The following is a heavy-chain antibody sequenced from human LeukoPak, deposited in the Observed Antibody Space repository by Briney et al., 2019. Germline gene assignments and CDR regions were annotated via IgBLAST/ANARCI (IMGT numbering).Heavy chain of an antibody. V-gene: IGHV3-73*01. CDR1: GFTFSGSA. CDR2: IRSKANSYAT. D-gene: IGHD3-10*01. Sequence: GGSLRLSCAASGFTFSGSAMHWVRQASGKGLEWVGRIRSKANSYATAYAASGKGRFTISRDDSKNTAYLQMNSLKTEDTAVYYCTGPSGSYSPDYYYYGMDVWGQGTTVTVSS. CDR3: TGPSGSYSPDYYYYGMDV. J-gene: IGHJ6*02.